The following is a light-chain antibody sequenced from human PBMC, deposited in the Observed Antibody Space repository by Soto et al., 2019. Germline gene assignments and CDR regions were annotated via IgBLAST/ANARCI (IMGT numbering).Light chain of an antibody. CDR1: QSIGSY. J-gene: IGKJ3*01. CDR3: QQYEKPPHT. V-gene: IGKV1-33*01. CDR2: DAY. Sequence: DIQMTQSPSSLSASVGDRVTITCRASQSIGSYLNWSQHEQGQDPSLXIYDAYKSHFGVLSRGSGRGAWKDFTCTISSLQPEDNDTDDCQQYEKPPHTFGTGTKVDIK.